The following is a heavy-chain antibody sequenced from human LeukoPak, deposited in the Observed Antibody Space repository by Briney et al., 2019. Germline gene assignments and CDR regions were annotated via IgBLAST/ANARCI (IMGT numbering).Heavy chain of an antibody. D-gene: IGHD6-13*01. Sequence: GGSLRLSCAASGFTFSSYSMNWVRQAPGKGLEWVSSISSSSSYIYYADSVKGRFTISRDNVKNSLYLQMNSLRAEDTAVYYCARWDSSSPEDDYWGQGTLVTVSS. CDR3: ARWDSSSPEDDY. J-gene: IGHJ4*02. CDR2: ISSSSSYI. V-gene: IGHV3-21*01. CDR1: GFTFSSYS.